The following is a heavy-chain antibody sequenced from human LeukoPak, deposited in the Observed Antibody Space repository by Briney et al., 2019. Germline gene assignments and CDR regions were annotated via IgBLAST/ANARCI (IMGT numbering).Heavy chain of an antibody. Sequence: PSETLSLICTVSGGSISSYYWSWIRQPPGKGLEWIGYIYYSGSTNYNPSLKSRVTISVDTSKNQFSLKLSSVTAADTAVYYCASYTYYYDSSGYPAWGQGTLVTVSS. CDR3: ASYTYYYDSSGYPA. CDR2: IYYSGST. D-gene: IGHD3-22*01. CDR1: GGSISSYY. J-gene: IGHJ4*02. V-gene: IGHV4-59*01.